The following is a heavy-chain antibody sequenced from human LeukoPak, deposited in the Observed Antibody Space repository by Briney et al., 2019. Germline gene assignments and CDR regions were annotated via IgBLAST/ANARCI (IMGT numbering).Heavy chain of an antibody. D-gene: IGHD3-10*01. Sequence: SETLSLTCTVSGGSISSYYWSWIRQPLGKGLEWIGYIYYSGSTNYNPSLKSRVTISVDTSKNQFSLKLSSVTAADTAVYYCARDAVRGSQSAFDIWGQGTMVTVSS. CDR1: GGSISSYY. J-gene: IGHJ3*02. CDR2: IYYSGST. V-gene: IGHV4-59*01. CDR3: ARDAVRGSQSAFDI.